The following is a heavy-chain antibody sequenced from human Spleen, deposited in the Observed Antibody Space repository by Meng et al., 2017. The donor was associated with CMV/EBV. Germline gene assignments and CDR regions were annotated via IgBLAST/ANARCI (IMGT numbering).Heavy chain of an antibody. Sequence: SETLSLTCTVSGGSISSYYWSWIRQPPGKGLEWIGYIYYSGSTNYNPSLKSRVTISVDTSKNQFSLKLSSVTAADTAVYYCARDGEGTMVRGVHLPLYWGQGTLVTSPQ. CDR3: ARDGEGTMVRGVHLPLY. D-gene: IGHD3-10*01. CDR2: IYYSGST. V-gene: IGHV4-59*01. CDR1: GGSISSYY. J-gene: IGHJ4*02.